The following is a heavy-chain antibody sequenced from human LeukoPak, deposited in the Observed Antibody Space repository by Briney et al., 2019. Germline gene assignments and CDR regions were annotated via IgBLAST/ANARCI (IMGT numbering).Heavy chain of an antibody. V-gene: IGHV3-30*18. CDR2: ISYDGSNK. J-gene: IGHJ4*02. CDR1: GNYW. CDR3: AKDLRYDFWSGYNALDY. D-gene: IGHD3-3*01. Sequence: GGSLRLSCAASGNYWMHWVRQAPGKGLEWVAVISYDGSNKYYADSVKGRFTISRDNSKNTLYLQMNSLRAEDTAVYYCAKDLRYDFWSGYNALDYWGQGTLVTVSS.